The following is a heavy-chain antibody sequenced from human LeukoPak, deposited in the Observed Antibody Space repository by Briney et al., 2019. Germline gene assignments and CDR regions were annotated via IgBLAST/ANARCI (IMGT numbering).Heavy chain of an antibody. Sequence: GASVKVSCKASGYTFTSYYMHWVRQAPGQGLEWMGIINPSGGSTSYAQKFQGRVTITRDTSTSTVYMELSSLRSEDTAVYYCAKDLSYYDILTGYYPPGGFDYWGQGTLVTVSS. CDR2: INPSGGST. CDR1: GYTFTSYY. CDR3: AKDLSYYDILTGYYPPGGFDY. J-gene: IGHJ4*02. D-gene: IGHD3-9*01. V-gene: IGHV1-46*01.